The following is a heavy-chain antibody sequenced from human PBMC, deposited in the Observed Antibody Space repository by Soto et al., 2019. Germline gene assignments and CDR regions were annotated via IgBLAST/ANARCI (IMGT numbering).Heavy chain of an antibody. Sequence: QLQLQESGPGLVKPSEILSLTCTVSGDSITSNSYFWAWIRQPPGKGLEWIGSIYYSGTTYYNPSLKSRVTISVDRSKNQFSLKLSSVTAADTAVYYCARHFSVDYFDYWGQGALVTVSS. CDR3: ARHFSVDYFDY. V-gene: IGHV4-39*01. CDR1: GDSITSNSYF. CDR2: IYYSGTT. J-gene: IGHJ4*02.